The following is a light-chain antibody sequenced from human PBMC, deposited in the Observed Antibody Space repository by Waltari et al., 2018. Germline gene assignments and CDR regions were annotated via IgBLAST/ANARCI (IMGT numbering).Light chain of an antibody. CDR2: WAS. CDR1: QSVLNSSHNKNY. V-gene: IGKV4-1*01. Sequence: IVMTQSPDSLAVSLGERATINCKSSQSVLNSSHNKNYLAWYQQKPGQPPKLVIHWASTRAPGVPDRFSGSGSETDFTLTISGLQAEDVALYSCHQYYSILRWTFGPGTAVEI. CDR3: HQYYSILRWT. J-gene: IGKJ1*01.